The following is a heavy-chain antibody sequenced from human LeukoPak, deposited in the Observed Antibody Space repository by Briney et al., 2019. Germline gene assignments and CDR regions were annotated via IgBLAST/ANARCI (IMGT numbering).Heavy chain of an antibody. Sequence: SGTLSLTCGVSGGSITQTNNWTWVRQPPGKGLEWIGEVNLQGSTNYNPSLMGRVAISVDKSENHASLQLTSVTAADTAVYYCAREGGPYRPLDYSGQGTLVTVSS. CDR3: AREGGPYRPLDY. V-gene: IGHV4-4*02. J-gene: IGHJ4*02. CDR2: VNLQGST. CDR1: GGSITQTNN.